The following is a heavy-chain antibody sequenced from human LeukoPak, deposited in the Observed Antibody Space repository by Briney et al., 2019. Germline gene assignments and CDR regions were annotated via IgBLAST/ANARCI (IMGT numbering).Heavy chain of an antibody. V-gene: IGHV3-30*18. CDR3: AKDWNYGYYYYGMDV. CDR2: ISYDGSNK. D-gene: IGHD1-7*01. CDR1: GFTFSSYG. Sequence: GGSLRLSCAASGFTFSSYGMHWVRQAPGKGLEWVAVISYDGSNKYYADSVKGRFTISRDNSKNTLYLQMNSLRAEDTAVCYCAKDWNYGYYYYGMDVWGQGTTVTVSS. J-gene: IGHJ6*02.